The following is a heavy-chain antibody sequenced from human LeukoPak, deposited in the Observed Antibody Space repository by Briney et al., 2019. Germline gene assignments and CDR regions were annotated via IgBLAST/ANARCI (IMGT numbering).Heavy chain of an antibody. CDR2: ISGSSITI. V-gene: IGHV3-48*04. J-gene: IGHJ3*01. D-gene: IGHD7-27*01. Sequence: GGSLRLSCAASGFTFSNYNMNWVRQAPGKGLEWVSFISGSSITISYADSVKGRFTISRDNTKNSLSLQMDSLRAEDTAVYYCTVSLGVLRRGAFDVWGQGTMVTVSS. CDR1: GFTFSNYN. CDR3: TVSLGVLRRGAFDV.